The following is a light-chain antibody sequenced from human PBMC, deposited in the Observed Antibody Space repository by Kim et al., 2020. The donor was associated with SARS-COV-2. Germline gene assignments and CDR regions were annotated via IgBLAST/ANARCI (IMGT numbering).Light chain of an antibody. J-gene: IGLJ2*01. Sequence: SSELTQDPAVSVALGQTVRITCQGDSLRSYYATWYQQKPGQAPIVVIYGKNNRPSGIPDRFSGSSSGDTASLTITGTQAGDEADYYCNSRGSNDNVLFGGGPMLT. V-gene: IGLV3-19*01. CDR1: SLRSYY. CDR2: GKN. CDR3: NSRGSNDNVL.